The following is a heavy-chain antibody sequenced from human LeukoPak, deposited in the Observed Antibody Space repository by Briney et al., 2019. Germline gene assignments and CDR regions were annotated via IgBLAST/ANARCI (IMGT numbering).Heavy chain of an antibody. V-gene: IGHV3-21*06. CDR1: GFTFSIYT. Sequence: GSLRLSCEASGFTFSIYTMNWVRQAPGKGPEWVSSIGTGSNDIYYADSVKGRFTISRDNAKNLLFLQMDSLRAEDTAFYYCARKRGGYSTFDYWGQGIPVTVSS. D-gene: IGHD1-26*01. CDR3: ARKRGGYSTFDY. CDR2: IGTGSNDI. J-gene: IGHJ4*02.